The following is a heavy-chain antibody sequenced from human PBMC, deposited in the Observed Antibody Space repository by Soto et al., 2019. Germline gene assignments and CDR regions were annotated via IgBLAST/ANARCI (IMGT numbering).Heavy chain of an antibody. D-gene: IGHD3-22*01. CDR1: GFTFSDYG. CDR2: ISYDGSNK. Sequence: GGSLRLSCAASGFTFSDYGFHWVRQAPGKGLEWVAVISYDGSNKFYEESVKGRFTVSRDNSKNTVYLQMNSLTIEDTAVYYCAKILKFYDSSSYPDYWGQGTLVTVSS. CDR3: AKILKFYDSSSYPDY. V-gene: IGHV3-30*18. J-gene: IGHJ4*02.